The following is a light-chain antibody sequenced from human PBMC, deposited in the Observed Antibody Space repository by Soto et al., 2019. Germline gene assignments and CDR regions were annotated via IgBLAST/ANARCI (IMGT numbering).Light chain of an antibody. CDR3: QQYNSWPLT. CDR1: QSISSK. J-gene: IGKJ4*01. V-gene: IGKV3-15*01. Sequence: EIVMTQSPGTLSVSPGERVTLSCRASQSISSKLAWYQQKPGQAPRLLIYGASTRATGIADRFSGSGSGTEFTLTISSPQSEELAVYYCQQYNSWPLTFGGGTMVEIK. CDR2: GAS.